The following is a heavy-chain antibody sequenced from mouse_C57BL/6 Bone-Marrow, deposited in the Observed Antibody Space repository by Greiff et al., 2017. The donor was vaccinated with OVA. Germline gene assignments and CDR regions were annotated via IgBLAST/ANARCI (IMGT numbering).Heavy chain of an antibody. CDR2: IDPSDSYT. V-gene: IGHV1-69*01. CDR1: GYTFTSYW. CDR3: AGIAPFYSNYSY. J-gene: IGHJ2*01. Sequence: QVQLQQSGAELVMPGASVKLSCKASGYTFTSYWMHWVKQRPGQGLEWIGEIDPSDSYTNYNQKFKGKSTLTVDKSSSTAYMQLSSLTSEDSAVYYCAGIAPFYSNYSYWGQGTTLTVSS. D-gene: IGHD2-5*01.